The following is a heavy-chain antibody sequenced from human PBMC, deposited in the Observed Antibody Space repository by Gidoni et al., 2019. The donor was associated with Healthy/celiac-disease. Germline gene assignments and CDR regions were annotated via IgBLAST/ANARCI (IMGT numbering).Heavy chain of an antibody. D-gene: IGHD4-17*01. CDR2: SNPNSGGT. Sequence: QVQLVQSGAEVKKPGASVKVSYKASGYTFTGYYMHWVRQAPGQGLEWRGWSNPNSGGTNDAQKFQGRVTMTRDTSISTAYMELSRLRSDDTAVYYCAIWTTVTTGFDYWGQGTLVTVSS. CDR3: AIWTTVTTGFDY. J-gene: IGHJ4*02. V-gene: IGHV1-2*02. CDR1: GYTFTGYY.